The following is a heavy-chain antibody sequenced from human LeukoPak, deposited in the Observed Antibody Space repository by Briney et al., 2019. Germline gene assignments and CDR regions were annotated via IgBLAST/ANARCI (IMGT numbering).Heavy chain of an antibody. J-gene: IGHJ1*01. V-gene: IGHV3-74*03. CDR3: HEQPADPAGHTVPSRQVRDMPREALHESQPGCDCALPSSLNSTKGPSCFQH. CDR2: ISNNGITT. CDR1: GFTFSNFW. Sequence: GGSLRLSCVGSGFTFSNFWVHWVRQAPGKGPVWVSRISNNGITTTDADSVRGRFTISRDNAKNTLYLQILPTQPGCLRGPVHHEQPADPAGHTVPSRQVRDMPREALHESQPGCDCALPSSLNSTKGPSCFQH. D-gene: IGHD2-2*01.